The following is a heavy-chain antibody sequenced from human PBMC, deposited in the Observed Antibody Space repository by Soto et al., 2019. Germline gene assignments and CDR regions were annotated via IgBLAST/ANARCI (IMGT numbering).Heavy chain of an antibody. V-gene: IGHV3-30*18. Sequence: GGSLRLSCAASGFTFSSYGMHWVRQAPGKGLEWVAVISYDGSNKYYADSVKGRFTISRDNSKNTLYLQMNSLRAEDTAVYYCVKNGLVVDEAWFDYWGQGTLVTVSS. D-gene: IGHD3-22*01. CDR3: VKNGLVVDEAWFDY. CDR1: GFTFSSYG. J-gene: IGHJ4*02. CDR2: ISYDGSNK.